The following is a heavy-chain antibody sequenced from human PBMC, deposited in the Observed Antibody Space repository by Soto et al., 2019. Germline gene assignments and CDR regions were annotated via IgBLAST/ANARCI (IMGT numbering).Heavy chain of an antibody. V-gene: IGHV3-21*01. D-gene: IGHD2-21*02. Sequence: AGGSLRLSCVASGFTFSNFGLNWVRQAPGKGLEWVSSISSSDKYIYYADSVKGRFTISRDNAKNSLSLQMNSLRADDTAVYYCARVFCRGDCYSPLDYWGQGTLVTVS. CDR3: ARVFCRGDCYSPLDY. CDR1: GFTFSNFG. J-gene: IGHJ4*02. CDR2: ISSSDKYI.